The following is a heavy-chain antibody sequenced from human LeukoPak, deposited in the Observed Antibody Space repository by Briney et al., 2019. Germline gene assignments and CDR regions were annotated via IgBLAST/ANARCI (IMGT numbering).Heavy chain of an antibody. J-gene: IGHJ4*02. Sequence: PGGSLRLSCAASGFTFSSYAMHWVRQAPGKGLEWVAVISYDGSNKYYADSVKGRFTISRDNSKNTLYLQMNSLRAEDTAVYYCAKDSMVRGAYYFDYWGQGTLVTVSS. D-gene: IGHD3-10*01. CDR2: ISYDGSNK. V-gene: IGHV3-30*04. CDR3: AKDSMVRGAYYFDY. CDR1: GFTFSSYA.